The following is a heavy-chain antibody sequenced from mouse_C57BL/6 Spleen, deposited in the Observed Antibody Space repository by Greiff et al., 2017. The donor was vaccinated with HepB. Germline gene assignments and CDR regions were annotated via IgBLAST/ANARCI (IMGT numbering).Heavy chain of an antibody. CDR3: ARTAQATWFAY. CDR1: GYTFTDYY. D-gene: IGHD3-2*02. V-gene: IGHV1-76*01. CDR2: IYPGSGNT. Sequence: VQLQQSGAELVRPGASVKLSCKASGYTFTDYYINWVKQRPGQGLEWIARIYPGSGNTYYNEKFKGKATLTAEKSSSTAYMQLSSLTSEDSAVYFGARTAQATWFAYWGQGTLVTVSA. J-gene: IGHJ3*01.